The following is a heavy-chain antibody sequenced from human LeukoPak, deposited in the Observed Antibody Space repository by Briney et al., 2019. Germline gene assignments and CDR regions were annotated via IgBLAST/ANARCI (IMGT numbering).Heavy chain of an antibody. J-gene: IGHJ4*02. CDR2: INHSGST. V-gene: IGHV4-34*01. Sequence: SETLSLTCTVSGGSISSYYWSWIRQPPGKGLEWIGEINHSGSTNYNPSLKSRVTISVDTSKNQFSLKLSSVTAADTAVYYCASRITMVREHYYFDYWGQGTLVTVSS. CDR3: ASRITMVREHYYFDY. D-gene: IGHD3-10*01. CDR1: GGSISSYY.